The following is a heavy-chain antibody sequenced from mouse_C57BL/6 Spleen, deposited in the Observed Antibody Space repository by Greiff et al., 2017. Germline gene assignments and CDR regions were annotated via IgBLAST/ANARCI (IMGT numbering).Heavy chain of an antibody. CDR1: GFTFSDYY. CDR2: INYDGSST. CDR3: ARDYNLAMDY. Sequence: EVKLVESEGGLVQPGSSMKLSCTASGFTFSDYYMAWVRQVPEKGLECVANINYDGSSTYYLDSLKSRFIISRDNAKNILYLQMSSLKSEDTATYYCARDYNLAMDYWGQGTSVTVSS. V-gene: IGHV5-16*01. J-gene: IGHJ4*01. D-gene: IGHD1-3*01.